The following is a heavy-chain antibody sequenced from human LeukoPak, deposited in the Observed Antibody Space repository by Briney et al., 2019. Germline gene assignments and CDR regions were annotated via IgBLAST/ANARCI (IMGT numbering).Heavy chain of an antibody. CDR2: IYSGGST. V-gene: IGHV3-53*01. CDR3: ARERLGSSGYNAFDI. CDR1: GFTVSSNY. J-gene: IGHJ3*02. Sequence: GGSLRLSCAASGFTVSSNYMSWVRQAPGKGLEWVSDIYSGGSTYYADSVKGRFTISRDNSKNTLYLQMNSLRAEDTAVYYCARERLGSSGYNAFDIWGQGTMVTVSS. D-gene: IGHD3-22*01.